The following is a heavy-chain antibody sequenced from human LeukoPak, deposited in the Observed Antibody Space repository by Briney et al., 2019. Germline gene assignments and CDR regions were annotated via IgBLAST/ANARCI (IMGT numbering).Heavy chain of an antibody. D-gene: IGHD3-10*01. CDR1: GGSISSGDYY. J-gene: IGHJ4*02. CDR3: ARDGSNYYGSGSFDY. CDR2: IYYSGST. Sequence: SETLSLTCTVSGGSISSGDYYWSWIRQPPGKGLEWTGYIYYSGSTYYNPSLKSRVTISVDTSKNQFSLKLSSVTAADTAVYYCARDGSNYYGSGSFDYWGQGTLVTVSS. V-gene: IGHV4-30-4*01.